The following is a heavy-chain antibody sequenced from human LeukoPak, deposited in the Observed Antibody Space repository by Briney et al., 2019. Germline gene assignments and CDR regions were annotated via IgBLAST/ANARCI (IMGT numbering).Heavy chain of an antibody. D-gene: IGHD4-23*01. CDR3: VSHVYGGSPFDI. CDR2: ISPDGSTT. V-gene: IGHV3-74*01. J-gene: IGHJ3*02. Sequence: GGSLRLSCAASGFTFSGYWMHWVRQVPGKGLVWVSRISPDGSTTSYADSVKGRFTISRDNAENTLYLQMNSLRADDTAVYHCVSHVYGGSPFDIWGQGTMVTVSS. CDR1: GFTFSGYW.